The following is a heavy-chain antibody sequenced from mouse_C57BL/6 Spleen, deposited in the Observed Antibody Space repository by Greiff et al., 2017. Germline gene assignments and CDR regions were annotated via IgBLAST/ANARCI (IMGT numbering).Heavy chain of an antibody. V-gene: IGHV1-64*01. D-gene: IGHD1-1*01. CDR1: GYTFTSYW. CDR3: ARSYYYGSSYEDYFDY. CDR2: IHPNSGST. Sequence: QVQLKQSGAELVKPGASVKLSCKASGYTFTSYWMHWVKQRPGQGLEWIGMIHPNSGSTNYNEKFKSKATLTVDKSSSTAYMQLSSLTSEDSAVYYGARSYYYGSSYEDYFDYWGQGTTLTVSS. J-gene: IGHJ2*01.